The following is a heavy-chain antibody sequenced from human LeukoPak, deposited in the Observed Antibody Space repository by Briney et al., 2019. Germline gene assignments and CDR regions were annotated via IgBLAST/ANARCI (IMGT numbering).Heavy chain of an antibody. CDR1: GGSISSGGHY. V-gene: IGHV4-30-2*01. Sequence: SETLSLTCTVSGGSISSGGHYWSWIRQPPGKGLEWIGYIYHSGSTYYNPSLKSRVTISVDRSKNQFSLKLSSVTAADTAVYYCASEGYCSSTSCHSTPPDVWGKGTTVTVSS. CDR2: IYHSGST. J-gene: IGHJ6*04. D-gene: IGHD2-2*02. CDR3: ASEGYCSSTSCHSTPPDV.